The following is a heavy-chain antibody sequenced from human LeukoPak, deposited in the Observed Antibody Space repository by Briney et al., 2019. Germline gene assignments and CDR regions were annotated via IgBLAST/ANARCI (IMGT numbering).Heavy chain of an antibody. Sequence: GGSLRLSCAASGFTFSSYGMHWVRQAPGKGLEWVAVIWYDGSNKYYADSVKGRFTISRDNSKNTLYLQMNSLRAEDTAVYYCARTILSGWYYFDYWGQGTLVTVSS. D-gene: IGHD6-19*01. V-gene: IGHV3-33*01. CDR3: ARTILSGWYYFDY. CDR2: IWYDGSNK. CDR1: GFTFSSYG. J-gene: IGHJ4*02.